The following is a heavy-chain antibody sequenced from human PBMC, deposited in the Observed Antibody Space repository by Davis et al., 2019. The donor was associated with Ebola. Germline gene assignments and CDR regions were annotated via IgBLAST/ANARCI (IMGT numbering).Heavy chain of an antibody. D-gene: IGHD1-7*01. J-gene: IGHJ4*02. Sequence: GESLKIPCAASGFTFSDYYMSWVRQAPGKGLQWLSYISPSSSTIESADFVRGRFTISRDNTKNSLYLQMNSLRAEDTAVYYCARVRKAELNPLDSWGQGTLVTVSS. CDR3: ARVRKAELNPLDS. CDR2: ISPSSSTI. CDR1: GFTFSDYY. V-gene: IGHV3-11*01.